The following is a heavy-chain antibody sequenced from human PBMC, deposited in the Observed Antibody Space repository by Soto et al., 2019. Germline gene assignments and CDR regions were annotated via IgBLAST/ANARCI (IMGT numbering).Heavy chain of an antibody. CDR2: MYFGGSF. CDR1: GASGSDDY. Sequence: SETLYRTCAVSGASGSDDYWSWIRQPPGKGLEWIGFMYFGGSFNYNPSLSSRVTLSVETSKNQFSMKVTSVTASDTAVYYCARDRGGIHCGGDCSGWYFDLWGRRTLVTSPQ. J-gene: IGHJ2*01. V-gene: IGHV4-59*02. CDR3: ARDRGGIHCGGDCSGWYFDL. D-gene: IGHD2-21*02.